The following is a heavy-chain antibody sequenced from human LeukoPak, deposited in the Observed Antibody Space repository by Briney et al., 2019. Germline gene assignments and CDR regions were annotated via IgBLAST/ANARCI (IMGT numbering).Heavy chain of an antibody. D-gene: IGHD3-22*01. J-gene: IGHJ3*02. CDR1: GYTFTGYY. Sequence: ASVKVSCKASGYTFTGYYMHWVRQAPGQGLEWMGWINPNSGGTNYAQKFQGRVTMTRDTSISTAYMELRSLRSDDTAVYYCARDSSGYYYEMRAFDIWGQGTMVTVSS. CDR2: INPNSGGT. CDR3: ARDSSGYYYEMRAFDI. V-gene: IGHV1-2*02.